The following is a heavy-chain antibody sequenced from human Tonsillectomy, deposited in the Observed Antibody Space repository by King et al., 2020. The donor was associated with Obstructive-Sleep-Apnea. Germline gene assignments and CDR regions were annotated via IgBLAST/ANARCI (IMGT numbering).Heavy chain of an antibody. J-gene: IGHJ2*01. D-gene: IGHD3-22*01. CDR1: GGSISSGDYY. V-gene: IGHV4-30-4*01. CDR3: ARDRGDSSGYYPDWYFDL. Sequence: QLQESGPGLVKPSQTLSLTCTVSGGSISSGDYYWSWIRQPPGKGLEWIGYIYYSGNTYYNPSLKSRLTISKDMSKNQFSLKLSSVTAADTAVYYCARDRGDSSGYYPDWYFDLWGRGTLVTVSS. CDR2: IYYSGNT.